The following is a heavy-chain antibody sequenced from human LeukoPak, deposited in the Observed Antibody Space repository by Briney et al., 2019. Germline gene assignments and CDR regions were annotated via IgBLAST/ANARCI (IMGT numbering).Heavy chain of an antibody. Sequence: PSETLSLTCSVSGGSISSSNYYWSWIRQPAGKGLEWIGRIYTSESTNYNPSLKSRVTISVDTSRNQFSLKLSSVTAADTAVYYCARDPGSIVGATTGAFDIWGQGTMVTVSS. CDR3: ARDPGSIVGATTGAFDI. J-gene: IGHJ3*02. D-gene: IGHD1-26*01. V-gene: IGHV4-61*02. CDR1: GGSISSSNYY. CDR2: IYTSEST.